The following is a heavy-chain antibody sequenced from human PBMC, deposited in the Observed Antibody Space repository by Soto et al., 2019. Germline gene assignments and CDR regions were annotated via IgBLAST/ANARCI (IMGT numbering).Heavy chain of an antibody. CDR3: ARDDATYCGGDCYRYFYYGMDV. V-gene: IGHV1-8*01. J-gene: IGHJ6*02. Sequence: ASVKVSCKASGYTFTSYDINWVRQATGQGLEWMGWMNPNSGNTDYAQRFQGRVTITADDSTTTVYMELSGLRSEDTAMYYCARDDATYCGGDCYRYFYYGMDVWGQGTTVTVSS. D-gene: IGHD2-21*02. CDR2: MNPNSGNT. CDR1: GYTFTSYD.